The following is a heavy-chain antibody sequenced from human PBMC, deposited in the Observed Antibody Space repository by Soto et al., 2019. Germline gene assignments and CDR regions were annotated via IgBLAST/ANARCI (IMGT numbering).Heavy chain of an antibody. D-gene: IGHD3-3*01. CDR1: GGSISSYY. J-gene: IGHJ6*02. V-gene: IGHV4-59*01. Sequence: SETLSLTCTVSGGSISSYYWSWIRQPPGKGLEWIGYIYYSGSTNYNPSLKSRVTISVDTSKNQFSLKLSSVTAADPAGYDCEREGLLRNYNFWSGHQDYYYGMDVWGQGTRVTVSS. CDR2: IYYSGST. CDR3: EREGLLRNYNFWSGHQDYYYGMDV.